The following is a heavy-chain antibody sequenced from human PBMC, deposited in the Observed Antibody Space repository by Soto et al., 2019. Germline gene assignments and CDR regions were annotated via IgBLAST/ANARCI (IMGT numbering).Heavy chain of an antibody. Sequence: QVQLVQSGAEEKKPGASVKISCKASGYTFTSYDMHWVRQAPGQGLEWMGWINAGNGNTKYSQKFQGRVSITRDTSASTAYMELSSLRSEDTAVYYCARSSGYYVIDNSWGQGTLVTVSS. D-gene: IGHD3-22*01. V-gene: IGHV1-3*05. J-gene: IGHJ4*02. CDR3: ARSSGYYVIDNS. CDR1: GYTFTSYD. CDR2: INAGNGNT.